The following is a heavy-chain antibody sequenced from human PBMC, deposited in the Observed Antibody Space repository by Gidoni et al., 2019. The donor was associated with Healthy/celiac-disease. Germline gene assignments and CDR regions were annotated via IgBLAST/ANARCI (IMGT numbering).Heavy chain of an antibody. V-gene: IGHV3-13*01. Sequence: EVQLVESGGGLVQPGGSLRLSCAASGFIFSSYDMHWVRRATGKGLEWVSAIGTAGDTYYPGSVKGRFTISRDNAKNSLYLQMNSLRAGDTAVYYCARGSGGRPSYGMDVWGQGTTVTVSS. CDR2: IGTAGDT. D-gene: IGHD2-15*01. CDR3: ARGSGGRPSYGMDV. J-gene: IGHJ6*02. CDR1: GFIFSSYD.